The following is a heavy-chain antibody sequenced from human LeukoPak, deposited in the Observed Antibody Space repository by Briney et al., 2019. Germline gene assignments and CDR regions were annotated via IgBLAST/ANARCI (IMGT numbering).Heavy chain of an antibody. Sequence: QPGGSLRLSCAASGFTFSSYAMSWVRQAPGKGLEWVSAISGSGGSTYYADSVKGRFTVSRDNSKNTLYLQMNSLRAEDTAVYYCAKDVGYCGGDCPYPRYFDYWGQGTLVTVSS. V-gene: IGHV3-23*01. J-gene: IGHJ4*02. CDR3: AKDVGYCGGDCPYPRYFDY. CDR2: ISGSGGST. D-gene: IGHD2-21*01. CDR1: GFTFSSYA.